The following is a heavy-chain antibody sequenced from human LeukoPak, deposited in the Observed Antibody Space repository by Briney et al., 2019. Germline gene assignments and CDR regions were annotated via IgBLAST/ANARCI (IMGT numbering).Heavy chain of an antibody. CDR3: ARVGGDYFDY. CDR2: ISYDGSNK. Sequence: GGSLRLSCAASGFTFSSYGMHWVRQAPGKGLEWVAVISYDGSNKYYADSVKGRFTISRDNSKNTLYLQMGSLRPEDMALYYCARVGGDYFDYWSQGTLVTVSS. CDR1: GFTFSSYG. D-gene: IGHD3-10*01. J-gene: IGHJ4*02. V-gene: IGHV3-30*03.